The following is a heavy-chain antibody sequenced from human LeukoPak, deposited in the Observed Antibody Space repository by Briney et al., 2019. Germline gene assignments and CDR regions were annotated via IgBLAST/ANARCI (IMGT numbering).Heavy chain of an antibody. CDR2: ISQSGADI. CDR1: GFTLSDYY. J-gene: IGHJ4*02. V-gene: IGHV3-11*01. Sequence: PGGSLRLSCAASGFTLSDYYMSWIRQAPGEGLEWLSFISQSGADIHYADSVRGRFTISRDNAQNSLCLQMNSLRAEDTAVYYCARDIRAVGATLYFDYWAREPWSPSPQ. CDR3: ARDIRAVGATLYFDY. D-gene: IGHD1-26*01.